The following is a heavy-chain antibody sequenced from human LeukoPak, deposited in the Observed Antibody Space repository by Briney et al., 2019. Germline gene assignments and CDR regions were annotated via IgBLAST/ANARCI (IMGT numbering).Heavy chain of an antibody. CDR2: IGTAGDT. Sequence: TGGSLRLSCAASGFTFSSYDMHWVRQATGKGLEWVSAIGTAGDTYYPGSVKGRFTIPRENAKNSLYLQMNSLRAGDTAVYYCARGIRTVTTFDAFDIWGQGTMVTVSS. J-gene: IGHJ3*02. CDR1: GFTFSSYD. D-gene: IGHD4-17*01. V-gene: IGHV3-13*01. CDR3: ARGIRTVTTFDAFDI.